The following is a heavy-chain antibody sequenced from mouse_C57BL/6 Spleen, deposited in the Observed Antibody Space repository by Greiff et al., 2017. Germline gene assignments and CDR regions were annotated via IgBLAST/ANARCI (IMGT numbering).Heavy chain of an antibody. CDR3: ARTGSTYYYAMDY. V-gene: IGHV1-76*01. D-gene: IGHD1-1*01. Sequence: VKLVESGAELVRPGASVKLSCKASGYTFTDYYINWVKQRPGQGLEWIARIYPGSGNTYYNEKFKGKATLTAEKSSSTSYMQLISLPSEDSAVYFCARTGSTYYYAMDYWGQGTSVTVSS. CDR2: IYPGSGNT. CDR1: GYTFTDYY. J-gene: IGHJ4*01.